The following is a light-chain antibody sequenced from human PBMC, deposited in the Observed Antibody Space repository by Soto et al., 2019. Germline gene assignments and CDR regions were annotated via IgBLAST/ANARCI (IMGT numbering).Light chain of an antibody. V-gene: IGKV3-11*01. CDR2: DAS. J-gene: IGKJ1*01. CDR1: QSVSSY. CDR3: QQRSNWPATWT. Sequence: EIVLTQSPGTLSLSPGERATLSCRASQSVSSYLAWYQQKPGQAPRLLIYDASNRATGIPARFSGSRSGTDPTLTISSLEPEDFAVYYCQQRSNWPATWTFGQGTKVDIK.